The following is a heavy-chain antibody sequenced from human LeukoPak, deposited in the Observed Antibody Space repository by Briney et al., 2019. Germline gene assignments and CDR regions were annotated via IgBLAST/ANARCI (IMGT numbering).Heavy chain of an antibody. D-gene: IGHD3-22*01. CDR3: ARDWDDSSGYYLSDY. J-gene: IGHJ4*02. Sequence: GGSLRLSCAASGFTFSSYEMNWVRQAPGKGLEWVSYISSSSSTIYYADSVKGRFTISRDNAKNSLYLQLNSLRAEDTAVYYCARDWDDSSGYYLSDYWGQGTLVTVSS. CDR2: ISSSSSTI. CDR1: GFTFSSYE. V-gene: IGHV3-48*01.